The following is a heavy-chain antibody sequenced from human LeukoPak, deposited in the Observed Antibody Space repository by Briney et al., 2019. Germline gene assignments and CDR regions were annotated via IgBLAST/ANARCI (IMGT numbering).Heavy chain of an antibody. J-gene: IGHJ3*02. D-gene: IGHD6-13*01. CDR2: IYHSAST. V-gene: IGHV4-30-2*01. CDR3: ARSGYSSSNDAFDI. Sequence: PSQTLSLTCAVSGGSISSGGYSWSWIRQPPGKGLEWIGEIYHSASTNYNPSLKSRVTISVDKSKNQFSLKLSSVTAADTAVYYCARSGYSSSNDAFDIWGQGTMVTVSS. CDR1: GGSISSGGYS.